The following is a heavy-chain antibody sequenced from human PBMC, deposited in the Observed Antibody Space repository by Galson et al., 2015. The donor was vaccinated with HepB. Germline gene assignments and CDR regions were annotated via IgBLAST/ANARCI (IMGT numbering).Heavy chain of an antibody. V-gene: IGHV3-48*02. CDR1: GFTFSSYS. D-gene: IGHD5-24*01. CDR3: ARDLGDGYNYKGQPIVGY. J-gene: IGHJ4*02. CDR2: ISSSSSTI. Sequence: SLRLSCAASGFTFSSYSMNWVRQAPGKGLEWVSYISSSSSTIYYADSVKGRFTISRDNAKNSLYLQMNSLRDEDTAVYYCARDLGDGYNYKGQPIVGYWGQGTLVTVSS.